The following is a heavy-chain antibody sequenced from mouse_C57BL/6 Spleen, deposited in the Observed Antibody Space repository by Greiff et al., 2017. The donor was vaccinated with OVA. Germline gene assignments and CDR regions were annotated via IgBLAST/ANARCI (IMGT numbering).Heavy chain of an antibody. V-gene: IGHV5-4*01. J-gene: IGHJ2*01. CDR2: ISDGGSYT. D-gene: IGHD2-2*01. CDR1: GFTFSSYA. Sequence: DVQLVESGGGLVKPGGSLKLSCAASGFTFSSYAMSWVRQTPEKRLEWVATISDGGSYTYYPDNVKGRFTISRDNAKNNLYLQMSHLKSEDTAMYYCASYGSYYFDYWGQGTTLTVSS. CDR3: ASYGSYYFDY.